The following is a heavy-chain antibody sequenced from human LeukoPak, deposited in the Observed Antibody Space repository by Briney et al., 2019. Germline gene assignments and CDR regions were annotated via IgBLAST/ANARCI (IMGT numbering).Heavy chain of an antibody. Sequence: GGSLRLPCAASGFTFGAYWMSWFRQAPGKGPEWVASIKDDGSAQFYVDSLEGRFTISRDNAKNTLYLQMDTMRVENTAVYYCARHIVGEQNFDYWSQGTLVTVSS. J-gene: IGHJ4*02. V-gene: IGHV3-7*01. CDR2: IKDDGSAQ. CDR1: GFTFGAYW. D-gene: IGHD3-16*02. CDR3: ARHIVGEQNFDY.